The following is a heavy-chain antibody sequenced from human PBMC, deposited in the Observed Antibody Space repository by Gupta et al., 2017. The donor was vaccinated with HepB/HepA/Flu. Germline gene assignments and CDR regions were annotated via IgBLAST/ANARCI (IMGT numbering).Heavy chain of an antibody. J-gene: IGHJ6*03. CDR3: TRPQCSRVGCYHYMDV. D-gene: IGHD2-2*01. V-gene: IGHV1-2*02. Sequence: QVRLVQPGAEVKMPGASVKVSCKTSGYFFTGYFLYWVRQAPGQGLEWMGWINPNSGGTNYAQKVQGRVTMTRDTSISTAYMELSGLRSDDTAVYYCTRPQCSRVGCYHYMDVWGEGTTVTVSS. CDR1: GYFFTGYF. CDR2: INPNSGGT.